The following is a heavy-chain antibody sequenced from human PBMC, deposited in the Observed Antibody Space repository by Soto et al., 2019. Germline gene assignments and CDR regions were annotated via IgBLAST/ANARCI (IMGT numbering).Heavy chain of an antibody. D-gene: IGHD6-19*01. CDR1: GFTFSSYW. J-gene: IGHJ6*02. CDR2: IKQDGSDK. CDR3: ARGGVYSSGRYGMDV. Sequence: GGSLRLSCAASGFTFSSYWMSWVRQAPGKGLEWVANIKQDGSDKYYVDSVKGRFTISRDNAKNSLYLQMNSLRAEDTAVYYCARGGVYSSGRYGMDVWGQGTTVTVSS. V-gene: IGHV3-7*05.